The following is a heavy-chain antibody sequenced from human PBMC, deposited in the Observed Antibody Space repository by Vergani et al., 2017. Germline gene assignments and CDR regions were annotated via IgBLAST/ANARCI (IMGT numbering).Heavy chain of an antibody. CDR1: GGSISSYY. Sequence: QVQLQESGPGLVKPSETLSLTCTVSGGSISSYYWGWIRQPPGKGLEWIGSIYYSGSTYYNPSLKSRVTISVDTSKNQFSLKLSSVTAADTAVYYCARQDCSSTSCYIVYWGQGTLVTVSS. D-gene: IGHD2-2*02. CDR3: ARQDCSSTSCYIVY. J-gene: IGHJ4*02. CDR2: IYYSGST. V-gene: IGHV4-39*01.